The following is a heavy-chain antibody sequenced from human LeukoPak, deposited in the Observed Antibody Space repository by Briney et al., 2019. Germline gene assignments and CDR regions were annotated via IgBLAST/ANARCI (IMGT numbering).Heavy chain of an antibody. Sequence: SETLSLTCAVSGYSISSGYYWGWIRQPPGKGLEWIGSIYHSGSTYYNPSLKSRVTISVDTSKNQFSLKLSSVTAADTAVYYCARLMLGYCSSTRCYALYYFDYWGQGTLVTVSS. V-gene: IGHV4-38-2*01. J-gene: IGHJ4*02. CDR3: ARLMLGYCSSTRCYALYYFDY. CDR1: GYSISSGYY. D-gene: IGHD2-2*01. CDR2: IYHSGST.